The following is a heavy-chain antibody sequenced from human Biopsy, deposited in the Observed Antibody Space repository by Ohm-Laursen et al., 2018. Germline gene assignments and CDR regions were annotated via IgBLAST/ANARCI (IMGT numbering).Heavy chain of an antibody. J-gene: IGHJ4*02. D-gene: IGHD3-3*01. CDR3: ARDRRTISGVLTDFDY. V-gene: IGHV1-18*01. CDR2: ISPYNGNT. CDR1: GYTFTTYG. Sequence: SSVKVSCKVSGYTFTTYGISWVREAPGQGLEWMGWISPYNGNTDSAQKVQGRVTMTTDTSTSTVYMELRSLRSDDTAVYYCARDRRTISGVLTDFDYWGQGTLVTVSS.